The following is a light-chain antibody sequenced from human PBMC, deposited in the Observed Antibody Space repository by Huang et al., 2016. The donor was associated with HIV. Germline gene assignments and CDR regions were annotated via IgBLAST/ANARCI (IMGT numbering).Light chain of an antibody. CDR2: AAS. CDR1: QGISSY. CDR3: QHLNTYST. Sequence: IQLTQSPSSLSASVGDRVTITCRASQGISSYLAWYQQKPGKAPKRLIYAASSLQSGVPSRFSGSGSGTYFTLTISSLQPEDFATYYCQHLNTYSTFGQGTRLEIK. V-gene: IGKV1-9*01. J-gene: IGKJ5*01.